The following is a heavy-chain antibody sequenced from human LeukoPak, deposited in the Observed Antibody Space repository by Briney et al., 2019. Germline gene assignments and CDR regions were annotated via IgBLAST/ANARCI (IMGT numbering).Heavy chain of an antibody. J-gene: IGHJ4*02. CDR1: GSTFSSYE. D-gene: IGHD3-16*02. V-gene: IGHV3-48*03. CDR3: ARAVAFGGVIAYFDY. Sequence: PGGSLRLSCAASGSTFSSYEMNWVRQAPGKGLEWVSYISSSGSTIYYADSVKGRFTISRDNAKNSLYLQMNSLRAEDTAVYYCARAVAFGGVIAYFDYWGQGTLVTVSS. CDR2: ISSSGSTI.